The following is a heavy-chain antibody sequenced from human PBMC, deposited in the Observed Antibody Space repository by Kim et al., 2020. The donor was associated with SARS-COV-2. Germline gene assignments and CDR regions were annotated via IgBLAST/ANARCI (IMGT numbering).Heavy chain of an antibody. D-gene: IGHD3-3*01. CDR3: ARAGYDFWSGYYYYYYGMDV. V-gene: IGHV4-34*01. Sequence: SETLSLTCAVYGGSFSGYYWSWIRQPPGKGLEWIGEINHSGSTNYNPSLKSRVTISVDTSKNQFSLKLSSVTAADTAVYYCARAGYDFWSGYYYYYYGMDVWGQGTTVTVSS. J-gene: IGHJ6*02. CDR1: GGSFSGYY. CDR2: INHSGST.